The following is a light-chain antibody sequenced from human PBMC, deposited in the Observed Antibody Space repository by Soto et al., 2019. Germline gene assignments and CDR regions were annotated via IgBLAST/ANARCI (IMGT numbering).Light chain of an antibody. CDR2: EVS. Sequence: QSVLTQPASVSGSPGQSITISCTGTSXDIGAYNSVSWYQQYPGRAPKLMIYEVSNRPSGVSARFSASKSGNTASLTISGLQAEDEADYYCNSRGGSRPYYVFGTGTKVTVL. V-gene: IGLV2-14*01. J-gene: IGLJ1*01. CDR1: SXDIGAYNS. CDR3: NSRGGSRPYYV.